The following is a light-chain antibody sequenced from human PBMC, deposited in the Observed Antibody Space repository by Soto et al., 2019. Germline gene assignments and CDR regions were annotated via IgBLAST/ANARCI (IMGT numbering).Light chain of an antibody. V-gene: IGKV3-15*01. CDR1: QSVSSN. J-gene: IGKJ1*01. CDR2: GAS. Sequence: EIVLTQSPSTLSSFPGDRATLSCRASQSVSSNLAWYQQKPGQAPRLLIYGASTRATGIPARFSGSGSGTEFTLTISSLQSEDFAVYYCQQYNNWPRGTFGQGTKVDIK. CDR3: QQYNNWPRGT.